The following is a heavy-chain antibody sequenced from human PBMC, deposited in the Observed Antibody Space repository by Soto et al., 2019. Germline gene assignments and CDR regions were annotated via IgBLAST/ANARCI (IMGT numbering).Heavy chain of an antibody. Sequence: QVQLQASGPGLVKPSQTLSLTCTGSGGSVSSGGYYWSWVRQHPGQGPEWIGHISYSGRTYHNPSLQSRLTISVVTSKNQFSLKLSSVTAADTAVYYCAREFPYCPRTRCYAEYWGPGTRVTVSS. J-gene: IGHJ4*02. D-gene: IGHD2-2*01. CDR1: GGSVSSGGYY. CDR3: AREFPYCPRTRCYAEY. CDR2: ISYSGRT. V-gene: IGHV4-31*03.